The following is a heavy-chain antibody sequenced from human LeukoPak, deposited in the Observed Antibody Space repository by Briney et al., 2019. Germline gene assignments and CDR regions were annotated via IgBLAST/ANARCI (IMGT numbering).Heavy chain of an antibody. D-gene: IGHD1-26*01. V-gene: IGHV4-59*08. J-gene: IGHJ6*02. CDR2: IYYSGTT. Sequence: SETLSLTCSVSGVSISVYYWSWIRQPPGKGLEWIGYIYYSGTTTYHTSLKSRVTISVDTSKNQFPLKLSSVTAADTAVYYCASLPVVGAAAYYYGMDVWGQGTTVTVSS. CDR3: ASLPVVGAAAYYYGMDV. CDR1: GVSISVYY.